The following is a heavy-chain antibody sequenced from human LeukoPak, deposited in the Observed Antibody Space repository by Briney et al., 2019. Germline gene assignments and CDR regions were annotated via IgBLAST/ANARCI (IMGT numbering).Heavy chain of an antibody. V-gene: IGHV3-74*01. CDR3: AKGGATVIDY. D-gene: IGHD4-17*01. CDR1: ALTFSSYW. Sequence: PGGSLRLSCAASALTFSSYWMHWVRQAPGKGLVWVSRINSDGISTSYADSVKGRFTISRDNAKNTLYLQMNSLRAEDTAVYYCAKGGATVIDYWGQGTLVTVSS. J-gene: IGHJ4*02. CDR2: INSDGIST.